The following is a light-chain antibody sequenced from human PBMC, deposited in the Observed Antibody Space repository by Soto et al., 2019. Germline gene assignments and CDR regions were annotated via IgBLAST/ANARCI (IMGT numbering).Light chain of an antibody. Sequence: DIHMTQSPSTLSGSVGYIFTITCRASQSISSWLAWYQKKPGKAPKLLMSDASSLERGVPSRLSGSGYGTEFTITISGLLTEDFEAYHCQQLYTLPFTFGQGTRLEIK. CDR3: QQLYTLPFT. J-gene: IGKJ5*01. V-gene: IGKV1-5*01. CDR2: DAS. CDR1: QSISSW.